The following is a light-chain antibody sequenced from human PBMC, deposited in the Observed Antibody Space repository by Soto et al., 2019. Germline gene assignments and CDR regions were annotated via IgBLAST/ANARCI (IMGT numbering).Light chain of an antibody. CDR1: SSNIGDNA. Sequence: SVLTQPPSVSDAPRQRVTISCSGSSSNIGDNAVNWYQQLPGKAPKVIIYYDDLRPSGVSDRFSGSKSGTSASLAISGLQSEDEADYYCAAWDDSLSAVVFGGGTKVTVL. J-gene: IGLJ2*01. CDR3: AAWDDSLSAVV. V-gene: IGLV1-36*01. CDR2: YDD.